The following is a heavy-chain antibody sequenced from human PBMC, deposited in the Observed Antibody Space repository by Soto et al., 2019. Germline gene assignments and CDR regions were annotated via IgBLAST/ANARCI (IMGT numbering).Heavy chain of an antibody. V-gene: IGHV1-8*01. D-gene: IGHD6-6*01. CDR3: ARAPHSSSSPPFDY. CDR1: GYTFTSYD. Sequence: ASVKVSCKASGYTFTSYDINWVRQATGQGLEWMGWMNPNSGNTGYAQKFQGRVTMTRNTSISTAYMELSSLRSEDTAVYYCARAPHSSSSPPFDYWGQGTLVTVSS. J-gene: IGHJ4*02. CDR2: MNPNSGNT.